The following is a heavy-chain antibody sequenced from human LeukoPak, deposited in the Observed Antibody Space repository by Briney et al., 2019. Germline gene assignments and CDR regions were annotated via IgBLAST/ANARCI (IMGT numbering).Heavy chain of an antibody. J-gene: IGHJ4*02. Sequence: SETLSLTCAVSGGSISSGGYSWSWIRQPPGKGLEWIGYIYHSGSTYYNPSLKSRVTISVDRSKNQFSLKLSSVTAADTAVYYCARGTYYYDSSGYYFDYWGQGTLVTVSS. D-gene: IGHD3-22*01. CDR2: IYHSGST. CDR3: ARGTYYYDSSGYYFDY. CDR1: GGSISSGGYS. V-gene: IGHV4-30-2*01.